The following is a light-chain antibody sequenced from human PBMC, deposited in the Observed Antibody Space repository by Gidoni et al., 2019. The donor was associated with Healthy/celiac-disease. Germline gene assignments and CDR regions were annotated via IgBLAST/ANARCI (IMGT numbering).Light chain of an antibody. V-gene: IGKV3-20*01. CDR1: QSGSSSY. Sequence: ELVLTQSPGTLSLSPGERATLSCRASQSGSSSYLAWYQQKPGQAPRLLIYGASSRATGIPDRFSGSGSGTDFTLTISRLEPEDFAVYYCQQYGSSRTFGQGTKVEIK. CDR2: GAS. J-gene: IGKJ1*01. CDR3: QQYGSSRT.